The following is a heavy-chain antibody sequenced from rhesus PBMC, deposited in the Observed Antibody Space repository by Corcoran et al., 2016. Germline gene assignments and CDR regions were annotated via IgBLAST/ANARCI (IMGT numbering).Heavy chain of an antibody. Sequence: QVTLKESGPALVKPTQTLTLTCTFSGFSISTTGTGVGWIRQHPGKALEWLASIYWNDSKYYRTSLKSRLTISKDTSKNQVVLTMTNMDPVDTATYYCARVRGGSSSYFPWGQGVLVTVSS. CDR3: ARVRGGSSSYFP. J-gene: IGHJ4*01. V-gene: IGHV2-95*01. CDR1: GFSISTTGTG. CDR2: IYWNDSK. D-gene: IGHD6-43*01.